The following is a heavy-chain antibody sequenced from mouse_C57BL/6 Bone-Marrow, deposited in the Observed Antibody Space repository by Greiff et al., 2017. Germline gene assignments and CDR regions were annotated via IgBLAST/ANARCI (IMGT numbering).Heavy chain of an antibody. D-gene: IGHD2-2*01. Sequence: VQLQQSGAELARPGASVKLSCKASGYTFTSYGISWVKQRTGQGLEWIGEIDPRSGNTYYTEKFKGKATLTADKSSSTAYMELRRLTSEDSAVYFCANLWLRRQRFAYWGQGTLVTVSA. CDR2: IDPRSGNT. CDR3: ANLWLRRQRFAY. J-gene: IGHJ3*01. CDR1: GYTFTSYG. V-gene: IGHV1-81*01.